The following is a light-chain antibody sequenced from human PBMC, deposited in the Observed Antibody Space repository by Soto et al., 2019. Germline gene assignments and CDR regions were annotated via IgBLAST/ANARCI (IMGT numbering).Light chain of an antibody. CDR2: WAS. CDR1: QTVLYSSNNKNC. J-gene: IGKJ1*01. Sequence: DIVLTQSPDSLAVSLGERATINCKSSQTVLYSSNNKNCLAWYQQRPGQSPKVLIYWASTRESGVPDRFSGSGSGTEFTVTVSSLQAEDVAIYYCQQYCTTPREWTFGQGTKVEIK. V-gene: IGKV4-1*01. CDR3: QQYCTTPREWT.